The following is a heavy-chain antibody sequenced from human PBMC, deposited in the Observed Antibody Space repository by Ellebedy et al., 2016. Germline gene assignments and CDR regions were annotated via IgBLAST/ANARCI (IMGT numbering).Heavy chain of an antibody. J-gene: IGHJ2*01. V-gene: IGHV3-9*01. CDR3: AKAIDPFIVVVVAAKGYFDL. D-gene: IGHD2-15*01. Sequence: GGSLRLSCAASGFTFADYAMHWVRQAPGKGLEWVSGISWNSGSIGYADSVKGRFTISRDNAKNSLYLQMNSLRAEDTALYYCAKAIDPFIVVVVAAKGYFDLWGRGTLVTVSS. CDR2: ISWNSGSI. CDR1: GFTFADYA.